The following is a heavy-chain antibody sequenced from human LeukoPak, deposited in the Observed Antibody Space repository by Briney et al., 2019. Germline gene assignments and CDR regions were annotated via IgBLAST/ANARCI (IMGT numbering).Heavy chain of an antibody. V-gene: IGHV3-23*01. Sequence: GGSLRLSCAVSGITLSNYGMSWVRQAPGKGLEWVAGISDSGGSTNYADSVKGRFTISRDNPENTLYLQMNSLRAEDTAVYFCAKRGVVIRVILVGFHKEAYYFDSWGQGALVTVSS. CDR3: AKRGVVIRVILVGFHKEAYYFDS. CDR1: GITLSNYG. J-gene: IGHJ4*02. D-gene: IGHD3-22*01. CDR2: ISDSGGST.